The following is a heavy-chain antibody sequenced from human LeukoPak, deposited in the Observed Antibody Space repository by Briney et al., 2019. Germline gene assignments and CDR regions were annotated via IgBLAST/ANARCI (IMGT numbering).Heavy chain of an antibody. CDR3: EGVAVAGVY. V-gene: IGHV3-7*01. Sequence: GGSLRLSCEGSGFTFSNYWMGWVRQAPEKGLQWVANIKTDGSEKYYVDSVKGRFTISRDNAKNSLYLQMNSLRAEDTAVYYCEGVAVAGVYWGQGTLVTVSS. D-gene: IGHD6-13*01. CDR2: IKTDGSEK. CDR1: GFTFSNYW. J-gene: IGHJ4*02.